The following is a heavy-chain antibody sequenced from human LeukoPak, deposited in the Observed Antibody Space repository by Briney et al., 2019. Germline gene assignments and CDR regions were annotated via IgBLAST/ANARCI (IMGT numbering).Heavy chain of an antibody. V-gene: IGHV1-18*01. CDR3: ARVFTMIVVVDAFDI. Sequence: ASVKVSCKASGYTFTSYGISWVRQAPGQGLEWMGWISAYNGNTNYAQKLQGRVTMTTDTSTSTAYMELRSLRSDDTAVYYCARVFTMIVVVDAFDIWGQGTMVNVSS. CDR1: GYTFTSYG. CDR2: ISAYNGNT. D-gene: IGHD3-22*01. J-gene: IGHJ3*02.